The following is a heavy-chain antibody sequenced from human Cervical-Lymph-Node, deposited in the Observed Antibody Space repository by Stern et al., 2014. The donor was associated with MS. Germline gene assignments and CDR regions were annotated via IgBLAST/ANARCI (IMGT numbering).Heavy chain of an antibody. J-gene: IGHJ5*02. CDR3: AKDPRIYDSSGYLDA. CDR2: ISYDGDNK. Sequence: QVQLVESGGGVVQPGRSLRLSCAASGFTFSLYDMHWVRQAPGKGLEWVAVISYDGDNKFYTDSVKGRFTISRDSSKSTLYLQLNSLRPEDTAIYYCAKDPRIYDSSGYLDAWGQGTLVTVYS. V-gene: IGHV3-30*18. CDR1: GFTFSLYD. D-gene: IGHD3-22*01.